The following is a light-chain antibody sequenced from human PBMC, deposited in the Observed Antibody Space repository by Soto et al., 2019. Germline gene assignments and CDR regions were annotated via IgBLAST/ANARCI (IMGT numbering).Light chain of an antibody. J-gene: IGKJ4*01. Sequence: EIAMTQSPATLSVSPGERATLSCRASQSVYSNLAWYQQKPGQAPRLLIYGASTRATGTPARFNGSGSGTVFTVTISSLESEDFAVYYCQQYTNCPLTFGGGTKVEIK. CDR1: QSVYSN. CDR2: GAS. CDR3: QQYTNCPLT. V-gene: IGKV3D-15*01.